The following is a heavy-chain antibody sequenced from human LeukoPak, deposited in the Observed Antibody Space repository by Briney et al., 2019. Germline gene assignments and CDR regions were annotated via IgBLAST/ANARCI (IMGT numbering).Heavy chain of an antibody. J-gene: IGHJ3*02. CDR2: ISGSGGST. V-gene: IGHV3-23*01. CDR1: GFTFSSYG. Sequence: PGGSLRLSCAASGFTFSSYGMSWVRQAPGKGLEWVSVISGSGGSTYYAASVKGRFTISRDNSKNTLYLQMNSLRAEDTAVYYCAKDQHSYPHDAFDIWGQGTMVTVSS. CDR3: AKDQHSYPHDAFDI. D-gene: IGHD2-2*01.